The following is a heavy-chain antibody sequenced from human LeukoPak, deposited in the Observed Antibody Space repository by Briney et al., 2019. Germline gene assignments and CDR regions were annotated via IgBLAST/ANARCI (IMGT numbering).Heavy chain of an antibody. Sequence: ASVKVSCKASGYTFTSYYMHWVRQAPGQGLEWMGIINPSGGSTSYAQKFQGRVTMTRDTSNSTVSMELRRLTSDDTAVYYCARARQFGSSWYKYYYSMDVWGTGTTVTVSS. CDR1: GYTFTSYY. V-gene: IGHV1-46*01. CDR3: ARARQFGSSWYKYYYSMDV. D-gene: IGHD6-13*01. J-gene: IGHJ6*03. CDR2: INPSGGST.